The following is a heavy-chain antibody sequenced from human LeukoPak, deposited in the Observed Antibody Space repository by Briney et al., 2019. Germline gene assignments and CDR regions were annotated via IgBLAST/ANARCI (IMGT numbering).Heavy chain of an antibody. CDR2: IYYSGST. Sequence: PSETLSLTCTVSGGSISSSSYYWGWIRQPPGKGLEWIGSIYYSGSTYYNPSLKSRVTISVDTSKNQFSLKLSSVTAADTAVYYCARHAREYCSGDSCYSFFLRGGKYYFDYWGQGTLVTVSS. V-gene: IGHV4-39*01. J-gene: IGHJ4*02. D-gene: IGHD2-15*01. CDR3: ARHAREYCSGDSCYSFFLRGGKYYFDY. CDR1: GGSISSSSYY.